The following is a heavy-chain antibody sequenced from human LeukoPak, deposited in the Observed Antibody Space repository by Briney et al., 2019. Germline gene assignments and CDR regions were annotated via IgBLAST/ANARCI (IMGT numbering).Heavy chain of an antibody. CDR3: AKGYYYENTGYYHDY. V-gene: IGHV3-23*01. D-gene: IGHD3-22*01. Sequence: PGGSLRLSCGAPEFNLSRYAMSWVRQAPGKGLQGVSSISGSGGSTYSAASEKGRFTISRDNSKNTLYLQMNSLRVEDTAVYYCAKGYYYENTGYYHDYWGQGTLVAVSS. J-gene: IGHJ4*02. CDR1: EFNLSRYA. CDR2: ISGSGGST.